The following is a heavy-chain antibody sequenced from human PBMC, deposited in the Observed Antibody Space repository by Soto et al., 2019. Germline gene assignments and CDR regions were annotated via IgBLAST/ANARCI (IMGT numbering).Heavy chain of an antibody. CDR1: GFAFDTFA. J-gene: IGHJ4*02. CDR2: IVRSGDTT. D-gene: IGHD3-16*01. V-gene: IGHV3-23*01. Sequence: QLLESGGGLVQAGGSLRLSCGAFGFAFDTFAMSWLRQGQGQGLEWISTIVRSGDTTYSAESVKSRFTISRDNSNKTPYFQLSSLRAEATAILHCAKRGLGGRHFDYWGQGIVVTVSS. CDR3: AKRGLGGRHFDY.